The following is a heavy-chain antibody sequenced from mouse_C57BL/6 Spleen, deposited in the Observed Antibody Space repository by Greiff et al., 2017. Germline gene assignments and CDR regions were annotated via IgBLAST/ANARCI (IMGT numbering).Heavy chain of an antibody. CDR2: ISSGSSTI. D-gene: IGHD2-4*01. Sequence: EVMLVESGGGLVKPGGSLKLSCAASGFTFSDYGMHWVRQAPEKGLEWVAYISSGSSTIYYADTVKGRFTISRDNAKNTLCLQMTSLRSEDTAMYYCARGLRGGYFDYWGQGTTLTVSS. CDR3: ARGLRGGYFDY. CDR1: GFTFSDYG. V-gene: IGHV5-17*01. J-gene: IGHJ2*01.